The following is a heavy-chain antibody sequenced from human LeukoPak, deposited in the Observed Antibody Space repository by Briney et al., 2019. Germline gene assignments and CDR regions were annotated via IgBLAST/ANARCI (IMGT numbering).Heavy chain of an antibody. V-gene: IGHV3-53*01. CDR3: ARVRGSGWNECDY. CDR2: LYSDGRT. J-gene: IGHJ4*02. CDR1: GFSVSNNY. Sequence: GWSLRLSCAASGFSVSNNYMSWVRQAPGKGLEWISILYSDGRTFYADFVKGRLTISRDNSRNTLYLQMNSLRAEDTAVYYCARVRGSGWNECDYWGQGTLVIVSS. D-gene: IGHD6-19*01.